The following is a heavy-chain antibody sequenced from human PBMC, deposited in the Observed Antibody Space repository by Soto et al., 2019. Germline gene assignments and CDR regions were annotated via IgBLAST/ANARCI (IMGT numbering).Heavy chain of an antibody. CDR1: GYTFTSYD. J-gene: IGHJ4*02. CDR3: ARERGCSGGSCYISDY. D-gene: IGHD2-15*01. V-gene: IGHV1-8*01. CDR2: MNPNSGNT. Sequence: QVQLVQSGAEVKKPGASVKVSCKASGYTFTSYDINWVRQATGQGLEWMGWMNPNSGNTAYAQKFQGRVTMTRNTSISTAYMELSSLRSEDTAVYYCARERGCSGGSCYISDYWGQGTLVTVSS.